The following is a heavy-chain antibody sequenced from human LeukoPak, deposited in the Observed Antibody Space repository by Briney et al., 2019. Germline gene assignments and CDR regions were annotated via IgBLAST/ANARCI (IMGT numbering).Heavy chain of an antibody. CDR3: ASMFNWNYGKDY. D-gene: IGHD1-7*01. CDR2: IKQDGSEK. V-gene: IGHV3-7*01. Sequence: PGGALMRSCVACGFMCSSSWMSWVRQAPGKGLEWVANIKQDGSEKDYADSVKGRFTISRDNAKNSLYLQMNSLRAEDTAVYYCASMFNWNYGKDYWGQGTLVTVSS. J-gene: IGHJ4*02. CDR1: GFMCSSSW.